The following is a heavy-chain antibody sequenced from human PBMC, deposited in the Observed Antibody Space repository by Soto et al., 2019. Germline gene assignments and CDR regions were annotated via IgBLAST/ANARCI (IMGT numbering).Heavy chain of an antibody. V-gene: IGHV3-48*01. Sequence: PGGSLRLACAASGFTFSSYSMNWVRQAPGKGLEWVSYISSSSSTIYYADSVKGRFTISRDNAKNSLYLQMNSLRAEDTAVYYCARDLGYYDFWSGHDYWGQGTLVTVSS. CDR1: GFTFSSYS. D-gene: IGHD3-3*01. CDR3: ARDLGYYDFWSGHDY. CDR2: ISSSSSTI. J-gene: IGHJ4*02.